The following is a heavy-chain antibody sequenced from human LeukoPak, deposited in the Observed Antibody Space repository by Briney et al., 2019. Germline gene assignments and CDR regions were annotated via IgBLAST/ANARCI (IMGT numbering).Heavy chain of an antibody. J-gene: IGHJ6*03. CDR1: GFTFSTYS. Sequence: GGSLRLSCAASGFTFSTYSMNWVRQAPGKGLEWVSYITSSTSNIYYADSVKGRFTISRDNAKNSLYLQMNSLRAEDTGVYYCARVRGSNYMDVWGKGTTVTVSS. V-gene: IGHV3-48*01. CDR2: ITSSTSNI. CDR3: ARVRGSNYMDV.